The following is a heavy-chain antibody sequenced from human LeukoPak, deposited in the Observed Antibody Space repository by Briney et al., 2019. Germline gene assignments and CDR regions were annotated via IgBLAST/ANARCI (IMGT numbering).Heavy chain of an antibody. D-gene: IGHD1-14*01. Sequence: SSETLSLTCVVYGGSFSGYFWSWIRQPPGKGLEWIGSIYYTGTTYYNPSLKSRVTISVDTSKNQFSLKLSSVTAADTAVYYCTTGNYWGQGTLVTVSS. J-gene: IGHJ4*02. V-gene: IGHV4-34*01. CDR3: TTGNY. CDR1: GGSFSGYF. CDR2: IYYTGTT.